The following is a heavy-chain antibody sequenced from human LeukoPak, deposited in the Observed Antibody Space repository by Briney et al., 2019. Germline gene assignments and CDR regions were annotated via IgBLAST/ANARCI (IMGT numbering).Heavy chain of an antibody. D-gene: IGHD6-6*01. Sequence: PGGSLRLSCAASGFTFSTYTMYWVRHPPGKRLEWVSIIGNNGGGIHYADSVRGRFTVSRDDVKNTLYLQVNNLRAEDTAVYYCARGPNSNWSGLDFWGQGTLLTVSS. CDR1: GFTFSTYT. J-gene: IGHJ4*02. V-gene: IGHV3-23*01. CDR3: ARGPNSNWSGLDF. CDR2: IGNNGGGI.